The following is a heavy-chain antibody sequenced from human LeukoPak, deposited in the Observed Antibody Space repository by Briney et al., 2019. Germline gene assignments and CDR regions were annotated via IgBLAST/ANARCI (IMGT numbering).Heavy chain of an antibody. V-gene: IGHV4-39*07. J-gene: IGHJ4*02. CDR1: GGSMSSYY. D-gene: IGHD6-19*01. CDR2: IYYTGST. Sequence: SETLSLTCTVSGGSMSSYYWSWIRQPPGKGLEWIGSIYYTGSTYYNPSLKSRVTISVDTSKNQFSLKVASVTAADTAVYYCARVQSSGWSYFDYWGQGTLVTVSS. CDR3: ARVQSSGWSYFDY.